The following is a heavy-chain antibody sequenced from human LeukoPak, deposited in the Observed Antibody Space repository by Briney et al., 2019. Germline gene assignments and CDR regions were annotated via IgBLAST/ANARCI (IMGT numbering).Heavy chain of an antibody. Sequence: ASVKVSCKVSGYTLTELSMHWVRQAPGKGLEWMGGFDPEDGETIYAQKFQGRVTMTEDTSTDTAYMELSSLRSDDTAVYCARVRYRLAETYIDYWGQGTLVTVSS. CDR2: FDPEDGET. D-gene: IGHD3-16*01. J-gene: IGHJ4*02. CDR3: RVRYRLAETYIDY. V-gene: IGHV1-24*01. CDR1: GYTLTELS.